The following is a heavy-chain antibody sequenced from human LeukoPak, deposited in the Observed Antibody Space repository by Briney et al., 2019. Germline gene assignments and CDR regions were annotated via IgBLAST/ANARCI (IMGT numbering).Heavy chain of an antibody. V-gene: IGHV4-59*01. CDR1: GGSISSYY. CDR2: IYYSGST. Sequence: PSETLSLTCTVSGGSISSYYWSWIRQPPGKGLEWIGYIYYSGSTNYNPSLKSRVTISVDTSKNQFSLKLSSVTAADTAVCYCARQGRATGGGFDPWGQGTLVTVSS. CDR3: ARQGRATGGGFDP. D-gene: IGHD5-12*01. J-gene: IGHJ5*02.